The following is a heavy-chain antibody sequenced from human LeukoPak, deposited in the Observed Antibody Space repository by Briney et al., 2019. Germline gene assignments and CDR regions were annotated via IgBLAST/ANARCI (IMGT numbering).Heavy chain of an antibody. J-gene: IGHJ4*02. CDR3: ANHRPTYYYGSGSSIDY. CDR1: GYTFTGYY. CDR2: INPNSGGT. D-gene: IGHD3-10*01. Sequence: ASVKVSCKASGYTFTGYYMHWVRQAPGQGLEWMGWINPNSGGTNYAQKFQGRVTMTRDTSISTACMELSRLRSDDTAVYYCANHRPTYYYGSGSSIDYWGQGTLVTVSS. V-gene: IGHV1-2*02.